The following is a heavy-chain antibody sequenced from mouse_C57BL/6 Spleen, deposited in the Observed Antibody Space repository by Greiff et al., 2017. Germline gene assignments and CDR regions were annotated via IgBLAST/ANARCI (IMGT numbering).Heavy chain of an antibody. Sequence: EVQLQQSGPELVKPGASVKIPCKASGYTFTDYNMDWVKQSHGKSLEWIGDINPNNGGTIYNQKFKGKATLTVDKSASTAYMELRSLTSEDTAGYYCARGDDGYYGGAYWGQGTLVTVSA. J-gene: IGHJ3*01. CDR1: GYTFTDYN. CDR3: ARGDDGYYGGAY. D-gene: IGHD2-3*01. CDR2: INPNNGGT. V-gene: IGHV1-18*01.